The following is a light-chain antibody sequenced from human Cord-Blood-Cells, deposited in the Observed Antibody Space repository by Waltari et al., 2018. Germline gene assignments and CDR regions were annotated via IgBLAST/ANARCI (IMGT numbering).Light chain of an antibody. CDR2: AAS. V-gene: IGKV1-39*01. CDR1: QSISSY. CDR3: QQSYSTPLT. Sequence: DIQMTQSPSPLSASVADRVTITCRATQSISSYLNWYQQKPGKAPKLLIYAASSLQSGVPSRFSGSGSGTEFTLTISSLQPEDFATYYCQQSYSTPLTLGGGTKVEIK. J-gene: IGKJ4*01.